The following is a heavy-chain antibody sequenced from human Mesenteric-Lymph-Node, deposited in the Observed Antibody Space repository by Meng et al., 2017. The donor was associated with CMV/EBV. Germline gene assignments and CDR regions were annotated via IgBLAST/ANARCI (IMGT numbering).Heavy chain of an antibody. Sequence: FPSLSCVPCGFSFTSYWLSWVRQAPGKGLEWVANIDRDGTEKYYVESVKGRFTISRDNAKNSLYLQMNNLRAEDTAVYYCVREEGDFWSQGTLVTVSS. CDR1: GFSFTSYW. CDR3: VREEGDF. V-gene: IGHV3-7*01. D-gene: IGHD3-3*01. CDR2: IDRDGTEK. J-gene: IGHJ4*02.